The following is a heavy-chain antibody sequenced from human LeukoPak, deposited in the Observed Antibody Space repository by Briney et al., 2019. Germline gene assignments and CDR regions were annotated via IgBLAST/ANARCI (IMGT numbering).Heavy chain of an antibody. CDR3: ARDRPTVTSYNWFDP. Sequence: GASVKVSCKASGYTFTSYGISWVRQAPGQGLEWMGRISAYNGNTNYAQKLQGRVTMTTDTSTSTAYMELRSLRSDDTAVYYCARDRPTVTSYNWFDPWGQGTLVTVSS. D-gene: IGHD4-17*01. CDR1: GYTFTSYG. J-gene: IGHJ5*02. CDR2: ISAYNGNT. V-gene: IGHV1-18*01.